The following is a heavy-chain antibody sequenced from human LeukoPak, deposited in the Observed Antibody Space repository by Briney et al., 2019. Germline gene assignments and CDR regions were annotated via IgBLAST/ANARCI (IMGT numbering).Heavy chain of an antibody. Sequence: TSGTLSLTCAVAGGSISSSNWWNWVRQPPGKGLEWIGEIYHSGTTNYNPSLKSRVTISLDTSKNQFSLKLSSVTAADTAVYYCARDAEISLTGWDNWFDPWGQGTLVTVSS. V-gene: IGHV4-4*02. D-gene: IGHD7-27*01. J-gene: IGHJ5*02. CDR1: GGSISSSNW. CDR3: ARDAEISLTGWDNWFDP. CDR2: IYHSGTT.